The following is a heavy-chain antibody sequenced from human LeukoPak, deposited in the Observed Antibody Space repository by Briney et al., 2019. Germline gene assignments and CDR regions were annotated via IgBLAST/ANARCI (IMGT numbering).Heavy chain of an antibody. V-gene: IGHV3-43*01. CDR3: AKGGDIVVVPAANYMDV. J-gene: IGHJ6*03. CDR2: ISWDGGST. D-gene: IGHD2-2*01. CDR1: GFTFDDYT. Sequence: GGSLRLSCAASGFTFDDYTMHWVRQAPGKGLEWVSLISWDGGSTYYADSVKGRFTISRDNSKNSLYLQMNSLRTEDTALYYCAKGGDIVVVPAANYMDVRGKGTTVTVSS.